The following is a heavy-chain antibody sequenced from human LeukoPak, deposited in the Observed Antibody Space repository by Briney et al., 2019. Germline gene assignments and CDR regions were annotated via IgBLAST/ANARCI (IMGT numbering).Heavy chain of an antibody. D-gene: IGHD5-24*01. Sequence: GGSLRLSCAASGFTFSSYSMNWVRQAPGKGLEWVSSISSSSSYIYYADSVKGRFTISRDNAKNSLYLQMNSLRAEDTAVYYCAKDGYNYDFDYWGQGTLVTVSS. J-gene: IGHJ4*02. CDR1: GFTFSSYS. V-gene: IGHV3-21*01. CDR3: AKDGYNYDFDY. CDR2: ISSSSSYI.